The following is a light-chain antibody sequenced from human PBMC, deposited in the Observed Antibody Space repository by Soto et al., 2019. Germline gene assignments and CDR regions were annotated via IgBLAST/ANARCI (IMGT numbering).Light chain of an antibody. J-gene: IGKJ2*01. V-gene: IGKV3-15*01. CDR1: QNVNSD. Sequence: EIVMTQSPVILSASPGERATLSCRASQNVNSDLAWYQQKPGQAPRILIYGASTRATDIPARISGSGSGTDFTLTISSLQSEDFAVYYCQQYNKWPPLYTFGQGTKLEIK. CDR3: QQYNKWPPLYT. CDR2: GAS.